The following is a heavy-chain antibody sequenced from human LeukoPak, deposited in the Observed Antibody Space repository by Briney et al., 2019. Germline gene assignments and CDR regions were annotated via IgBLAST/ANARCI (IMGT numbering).Heavy chain of an antibody. CDR2: ISYDGSNK. Sequence: GGSLRLSCAASGFTFSTYGMHWVRQAPGKGLEWVAVISYDGSNKYYADSVKGRFTISRDNSKNTLYLQMNSLRAEDTAVYYCARSKLAVSGNYFDYWGQGTLVTVSS. CDR3: ARSKLAVSGNYFDY. CDR1: GFTFSTYG. D-gene: IGHD6-19*01. J-gene: IGHJ4*02. V-gene: IGHV3-30*03.